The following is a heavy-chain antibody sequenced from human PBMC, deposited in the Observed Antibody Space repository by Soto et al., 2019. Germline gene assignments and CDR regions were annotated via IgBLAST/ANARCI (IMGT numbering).Heavy chain of an antibody. J-gene: IGHJ5*02. CDR2: IYPSDSDT. CDR1: GYNFSTYW. D-gene: IGHD5-12*01. Sequence: RXESLEISCKGSGYNFSTYWIGWVRQMPGKGLEWMGIIYPSDSDTRYSPSFQGQVTISADRSINTAYLQWSSLKASDSAMYFCARSGYNFGYQYWFDHWGQGTLVTVSS. V-gene: IGHV5-51*01. CDR3: ARSGYNFGYQYWFDH.